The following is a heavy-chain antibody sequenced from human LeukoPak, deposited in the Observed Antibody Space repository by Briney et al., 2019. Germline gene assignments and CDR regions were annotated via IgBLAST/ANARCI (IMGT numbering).Heavy chain of an antibody. V-gene: IGHV3-23*01. Sequence: GGSLRLSSAASGFTFSSYAMSWVRQAPGKGLEWVSAISGSGGSTYYADSVKGRFTISRDNSKNTLYLQMNSLRAEDTAVYYCAKSSVLHYYYYMDVWGKGTTVTVSS. CDR2: ISGSGGST. CDR3: AKSSVLHYYYYMDV. J-gene: IGHJ6*03. CDR1: GFTFSSYA.